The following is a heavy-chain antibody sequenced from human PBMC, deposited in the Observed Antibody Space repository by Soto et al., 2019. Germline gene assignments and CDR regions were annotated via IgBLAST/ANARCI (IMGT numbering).Heavy chain of an antibody. D-gene: IGHD2-21*02. CDR2: MSHNSGNT. CDR1: SYTSTSDD. Sequence: VASVKVSCKASSYTSTSDDINCVRQATGQGLEWMGWMSHNSGNTGYAQKFQGRITMTRNTSISADYMELSSLRSEDTAVYYCAREGLPPGNYYYYMDVWGPGTTVTVSS. J-gene: IGHJ6*03. V-gene: IGHV1-8*01. CDR3: AREGLPPGNYYYYMDV.